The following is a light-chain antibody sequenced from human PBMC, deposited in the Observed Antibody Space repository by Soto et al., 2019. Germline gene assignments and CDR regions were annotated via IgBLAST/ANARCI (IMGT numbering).Light chain of an antibody. Sequence: QSVLTQPPSVSGAPGQRVTISCTGSSSNIGAGYDVHWYQQLPGTAPKLLIYGNSNRPSGVPDRFSGSKSGTSASLAITGLQAEYEADYYCQSSDSSLSGWVFGGGTKLAVL. CDR2: GNS. CDR1: SSNIGAGYD. CDR3: QSSDSSLSGWV. V-gene: IGLV1-40*01. J-gene: IGLJ3*02.